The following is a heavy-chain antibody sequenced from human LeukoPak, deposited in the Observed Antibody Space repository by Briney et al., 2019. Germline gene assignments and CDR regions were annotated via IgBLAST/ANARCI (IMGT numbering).Heavy chain of an antibody. Sequence: GGSLRLSCAASGFTFSSYAMHWVRQAPGKGLEYVSAISSNGGSTYYANSVKGRFTISRDNSKNTLYLQMGSMRAEEMAVYYCASLGFWSGYYKKGDYYGMDVWGQGTTVTVSS. CDR3: ASLGFWSGYYKKGDYYGMDV. V-gene: IGHV3-64*01. J-gene: IGHJ6*02. CDR2: ISSNGGST. D-gene: IGHD3-3*01. CDR1: GFTFSSYA.